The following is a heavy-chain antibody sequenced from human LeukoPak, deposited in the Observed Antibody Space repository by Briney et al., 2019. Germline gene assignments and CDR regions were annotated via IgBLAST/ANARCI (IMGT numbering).Heavy chain of an antibody. CDR2: INPNSGGT. D-gene: IGHD3-22*01. Sequence: GASVKVSCKASGYTFTGYYMHWVRQAPGQGLEWMGWINPNSGGTNYAQKFQGRVTMTRDTSISTAYMELSRLRSDDTAVYYCARSYDSSGYYSFVVGYWGQGTLVTVSS. J-gene: IGHJ4*02. CDR1: GYTFTGYY. V-gene: IGHV1-2*02. CDR3: ARSYDSSGYYSFVVGY.